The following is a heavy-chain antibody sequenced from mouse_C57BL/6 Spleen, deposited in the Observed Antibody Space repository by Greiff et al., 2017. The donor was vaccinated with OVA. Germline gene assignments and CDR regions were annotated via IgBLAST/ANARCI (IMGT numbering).Heavy chain of an antibody. V-gene: IGHV1-69*01. CDR1: GYTFTSYW. CDR2: IDPSDSYT. D-gene: IGHD1-1*01. J-gene: IGHJ3*01. Sequence: VKLQQPGAELVMPGASVKLSCKASGYTFTSYWMHWVKQRPGQGLEWIGEIDPSDSYTNYNQKFKGKSTLTVDKSSSTAYMQLSSLTSEDSAVYYCARGDGSSYPFAYWGQGTLVTVSA. CDR3: ARGDGSSYPFAY.